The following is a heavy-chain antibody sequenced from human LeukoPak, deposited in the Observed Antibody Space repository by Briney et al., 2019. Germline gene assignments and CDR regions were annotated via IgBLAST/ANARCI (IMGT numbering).Heavy chain of an antibody. CDR1: GRTFSSYA. CDR3: ARHQIADVIDY. J-gene: IGHJ4*02. Sequence: ASVKVSCKASGRTFSSYAISWVRQAPGQGLEWMGGIIPIFGTANYAQKFQGRVTITADKSTSTAYMELSSLGSEDTAVYYCARHQIADVIDYWGQGTLVTVSS. V-gene: IGHV1-69*06. CDR2: IIPIFGTA.